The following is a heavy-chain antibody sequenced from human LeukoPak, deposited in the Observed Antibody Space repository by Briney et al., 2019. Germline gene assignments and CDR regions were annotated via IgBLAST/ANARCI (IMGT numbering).Heavy chain of an antibody. Sequence: GESLQISCKGSGYIFITNWISWVRQMPGKGLEWMGTINPRDSYTNYSPSFQGHVTISADKSISTAYLQWSSLKASDTAMYYCARRRGGLFDYWGQGTLVTVSS. D-gene: IGHD3-10*01. J-gene: IGHJ4*02. V-gene: IGHV5-10-1*01. CDR2: INPRDSYT. CDR1: GYIFITNW. CDR3: ARRRGGLFDY.